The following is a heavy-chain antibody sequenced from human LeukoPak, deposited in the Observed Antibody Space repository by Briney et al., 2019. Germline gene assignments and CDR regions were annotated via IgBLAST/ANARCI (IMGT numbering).Heavy chain of an antibody. CDR1: GGTFSSYA. CDR2: IIPIFGTA. CDR3: ARDRAHITMVRGVIITKDY. D-gene: IGHD3-10*01. V-gene: IGHV1-69*13. Sequence: GASVKVSCKASGGTFSSYAISWVRQAPGQGLEWMGGIIPIFGTANYAQKFQGRVTITADESTSTAYMELSSLRSEDTAVYYCARDRAHITMVRGVIITKDYWGQGTLVTVSS. J-gene: IGHJ4*02.